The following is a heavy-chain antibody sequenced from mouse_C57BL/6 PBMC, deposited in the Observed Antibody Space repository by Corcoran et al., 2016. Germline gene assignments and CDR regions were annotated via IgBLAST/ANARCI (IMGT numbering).Heavy chain of an antibody. J-gene: IGHJ3*01. V-gene: IGHV3-6*01. CDR2: ISYDGSN. D-gene: IGHD2-5*01. CDR1: GYSITSGYY. CDR3: AREGAYSNLFAY. Sequence: DVQLQESGPGLVKPSQSLSLTCSVTGYSITSGYYWNWIRQFPGNKLEWMGYISYDGSNNYNPSLKNRISITRDTSKNQFFLKLNSVTTEDTATYYCAREGAYSNLFAYWGQGTLVTVSA.